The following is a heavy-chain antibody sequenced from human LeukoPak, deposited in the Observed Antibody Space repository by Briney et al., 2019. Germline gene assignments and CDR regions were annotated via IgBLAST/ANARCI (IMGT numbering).Heavy chain of an antibody. V-gene: IGHV4-59*01. J-gene: IGHJ4*02. Sequence: KPSETLSLTCTVSGDSISTYHWNWLREPPGKGLEWIGYMQSTGNSNYNPSLKNRVNIFVDMSKNHFVLNLRSVTAADTAVYYCARNKRHSYGRYFDPWGQGMLVTVSS. D-gene: IGHD5-18*01. CDR2: MQSTGNS. CDR3: ARNKRHSYGRYFDP. CDR1: GDSISTYH.